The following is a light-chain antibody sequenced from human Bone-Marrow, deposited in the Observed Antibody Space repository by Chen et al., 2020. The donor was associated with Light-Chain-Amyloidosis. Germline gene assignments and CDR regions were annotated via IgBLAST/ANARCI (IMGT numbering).Light chain of an antibody. CDR1: RSSIGTNT. CDR2: FNR. CDR3: AAWDDGLNGVL. J-gene: IGLJ2*01. Sequence: QSVLTQPPPASGTPGQRVTISCSGSRSSIGTNTVNWYQQFPGTAPNLLFYFNRQRPSGVPARFSGSKSGTSASLTISGLQSDDEADYFCAAWDDGLNGVLFGGGTKLTVL. V-gene: IGLV1-44*01.